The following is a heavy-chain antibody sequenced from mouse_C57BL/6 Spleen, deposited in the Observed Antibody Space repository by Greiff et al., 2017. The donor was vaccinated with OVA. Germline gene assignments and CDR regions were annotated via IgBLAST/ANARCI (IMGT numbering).Heavy chain of an antibody. CDR3: TREGLYYYGSSDYYAMDY. CDR2: IDPETGGT. J-gene: IGHJ4*01. D-gene: IGHD1-1*01. Sequence: VQLQQSGAELVRPGASVTLSCQASGYTFTDYEMHWVKQTPVHGLEWIGAIDPETGGTAYNQKFKGKAILTADNSSSTAYMELRSLTSEDSAVYYCTREGLYYYGSSDYYAMDYWGQGTSVTVSS. V-gene: IGHV1-15*01. CDR1: GYTFTDYE.